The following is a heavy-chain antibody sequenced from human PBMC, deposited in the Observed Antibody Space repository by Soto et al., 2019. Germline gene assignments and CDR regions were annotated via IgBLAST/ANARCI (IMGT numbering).Heavy chain of an antibody. D-gene: IGHD3-16*02. CDR1: GGSISSGGYY. V-gene: IGHV4-31*03. Sequence: QVQLQESGPGLVKPSQTLSLTCTVSGGSISSGGYYWSWIRQHPGKGLEWIGYIYFSGSTYYNPSLQRRVTIXXDXAXXPFSLKLSSVTAAHTAVYYCARSPHIQLSSYPSDYWGQGTLVTVSS. CDR2: IYFSGST. J-gene: IGHJ4*02. CDR3: ARSPHIQLSSYPSDY.